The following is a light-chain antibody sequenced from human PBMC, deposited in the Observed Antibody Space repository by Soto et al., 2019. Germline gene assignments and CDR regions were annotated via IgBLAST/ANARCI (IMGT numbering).Light chain of an antibody. V-gene: IGKV4-1*01. CDR2: WAS. CDR1: QSVLYNSNNKNY. CDR3: QQYYSTPRT. Sequence: DIVMTQSPDSQAVSLGERATINCKSSQSVLYNSNNKNYLSWYQQRPGQPPKLLIYWASTRASGVPDRISGSGSGTDFTLTISSLQAEDVAVYYCQQYYSTPRTFGQWTKVEIK. J-gene: IGKJ1*01.